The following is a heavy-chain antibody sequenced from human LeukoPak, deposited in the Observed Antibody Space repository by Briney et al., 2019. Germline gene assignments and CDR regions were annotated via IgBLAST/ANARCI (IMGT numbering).Heavy chain of an antibody. V-gene: IGHV4-59*01. J-gene: IGHJ6*02. CDR2: ICHSWST. CDR3: ARDQELAIRYYYAMDV. CDR1: GGSISSYY. D-gene: IGHD1-1*01. Sequence: SETLSLTCTVSGGSISSYYWSWIRQPPGQGLEWIGYICHSWSTNYNPSLKSRGSISVDTSKNQFSLKLSSVTAADTAVYYCARDQELAIRYYYAMDVWGQGTTVTVSS.